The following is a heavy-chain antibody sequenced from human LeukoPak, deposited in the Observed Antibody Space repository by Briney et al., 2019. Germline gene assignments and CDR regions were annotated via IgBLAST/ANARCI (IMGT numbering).Heavy chain of an antibody. CDR1: GGSFSGYY. CDR2: IYYSGST. J-gene: IGHJ4*02. D-gene: IGHD3-22*01. CDR3: ARVGPGWLSTDY. V-gene: IGHV4-59*01. Sequence: SETLSLTCAVYGGSFSGYYWSWIRQPPGKGLEWIGYIYYSGSTNYNPSLKSRVTISVDTSKNQFSLKLSSVTAADTAVYYCARVGPGWLSTDYWGQGTLVTVSS.